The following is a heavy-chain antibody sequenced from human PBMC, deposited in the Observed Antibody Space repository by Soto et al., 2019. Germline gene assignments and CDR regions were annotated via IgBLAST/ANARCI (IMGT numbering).Heavy chain of an antibody. D-gene: IGHD5-12*01. V-gene: IGHV4-31*03. Sequence: SETLSLTCTVSGGSISRGGYYWSWIRQHPGKGLEWIGYIYYSGSTYYNPSLKSRVTISVDTSKNQFSLKLSSVTAADTAVYYCARDSNIVATITEYYYYGMDVWGQGTTVTVSS. CDR2: IYYSGST. J-gene: IGHJ6*02. CDR1: GGSISRGGYY. CDR3: ARDSNIVATITEYYYYGMDV.